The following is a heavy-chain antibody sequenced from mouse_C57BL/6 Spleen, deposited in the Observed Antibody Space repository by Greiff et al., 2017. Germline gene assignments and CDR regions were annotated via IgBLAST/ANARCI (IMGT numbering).Heavy chain of an antibody. CDR2: INPSTGGT. J-gene: IGHJ1*03. D-gene: IGHD2-3*01. CDR1: GYSFTGYY. V-gene: IGHV1-42*01. CDR3: ARKGGFYSDWYFDV. Sequence: EVQLQQSGPELVKPGASVKISCKASGYSFTGYYMNWVKQSPEKSLEWIGEINPSTGGTTYNQKFKAKATLTVDKSSSTAYMQLKSLTSEDSAVYYCARKGGFYSDWYFDVWGTGTTVTVSS.